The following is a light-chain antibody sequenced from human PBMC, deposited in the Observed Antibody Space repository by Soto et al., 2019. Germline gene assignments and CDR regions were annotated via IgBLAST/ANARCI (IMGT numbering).Light chain of an antibody. Sequence: QSALTQPRSVSGSPGQSVTISCTGTSGDVAGYNYVSWYQLLPGKAPKLMIYDVTKRPSGVPDRFSASKSGNTASLTISGLQAEDEADYYCCSYAGSYTPVIFGGGTKVTVL. CDR2: DVT. CDR3: CSYAGSYTPVI. J-gene: IGLJ2*01. CDR1: SGDVAGYNY. V-gene: IGLV2-11*01.